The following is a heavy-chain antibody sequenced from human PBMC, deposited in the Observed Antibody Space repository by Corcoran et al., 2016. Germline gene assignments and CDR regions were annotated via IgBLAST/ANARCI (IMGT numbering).Heavy chain of an antibody. Sequence: QVQLQQWGAGLLKPSETLSLTCAVYGGSFSGYYWSWIRQPPGKGLEWIGEINHSGSTNYNPSLKSRVTISVDTSKNQFSLKLSSVTAADTAVYYCARAAAGVYFDYWGQGTLVTVSS. CDR1: GGSFSGYY. J-gene: IGHJ4*02. CDR3: ARAAAGVYFDY. D-gene: IGHD6-13*01. V-gene: IGHV4-34*01. CDR2: INHSGST.